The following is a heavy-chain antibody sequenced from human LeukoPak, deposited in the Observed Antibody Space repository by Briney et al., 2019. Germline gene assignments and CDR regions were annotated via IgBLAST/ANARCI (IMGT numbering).Heavy chain of an antibody. Sequence: GGSLRLSCAASGFTFSSYSMNWVRQAPGKGLEWVSYISSSSSSTIYYADSVKGRFTISRDNAKNSLYLQMNSLRAEDTAVYYCARDYDILTGLLFFDYWGQGTLVTVSS. CDR3: ARDYDILTGLLFFDY. CDR2: ISSSSSSTI. D-gene: IGHD3-9*01. CDR1: GFTFSSYS. J-gene: IGHJ4*02. V-gene: IGHV3-48*01.